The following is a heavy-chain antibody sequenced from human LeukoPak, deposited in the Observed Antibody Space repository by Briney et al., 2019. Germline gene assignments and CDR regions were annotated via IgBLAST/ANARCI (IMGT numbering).Heavy chain of an antibody. J-gene: IGHJ4*02. CDR2: ISSSGSTI. CDR3: ARDPVNSASDY. Sequence: PGGSLRLSCAASGFTFSSYEMNWVRQAPGKGLEWVSYISSSGSTIYYADSVKGRFTISRDNAKNSLYLQMNSLRAEDTAVYYCARDPVNSASDYWGQGTLVTVSS. V-gene: IGHV3-48*03. CDR1: GFTFSSYE. D-gene: IGHD4-23*01.